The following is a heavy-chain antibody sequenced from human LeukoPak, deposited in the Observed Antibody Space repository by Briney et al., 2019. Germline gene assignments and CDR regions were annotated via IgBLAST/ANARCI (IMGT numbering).Heavy chain of an antibody. Sequence: SQTLSLTCTVSGGSITSGGYYWSWIRQHPGKGLEWIGYIYYSGSTYYNPSLKSRVTISVDTSKNQFSLKLSSVTAADTAVYYCARALLDYSKGYYYYYYMDVWAKGPRSPSP. CDR1: GGSITSGGYY. CDR2: IYYSGST. J-gene: IGHJ6*03. D-gene: IGHD4-11*01. V-gene: IGHV4-31*03. CDR3: ARALLDYSKGYYYYYYMDV.